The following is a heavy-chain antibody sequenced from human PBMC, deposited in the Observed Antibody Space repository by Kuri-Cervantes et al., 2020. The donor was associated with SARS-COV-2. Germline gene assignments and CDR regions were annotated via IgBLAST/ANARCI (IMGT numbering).Heavy chain of an antibody. CDR2: INTDGSHK. Sequence: GESLKISCAASGFTFSSYSMLWVRQAPGKGLEWVSSINTDGSHKNYADSVKGRFTISRDSAKSSLYLQMNSLRVEDTAVYYCASTMTTVTYPSWYLDYWGQGTLVTVSS. V-gene: IGHV3-21*01. CDR1: GFTFSSYS. J-gene: IGHJ4*02. CDR3: ASTMTTVTYPSWYLDY. D-gene: IGHD4-11*01.